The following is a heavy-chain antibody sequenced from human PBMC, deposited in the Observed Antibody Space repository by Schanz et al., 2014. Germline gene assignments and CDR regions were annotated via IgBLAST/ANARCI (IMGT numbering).Heavy chain of an antibody. D-gene: IGHD2-2*01. Sequence: EVQLLESGGGLVQPGGSLRLSCAASGFTFSIYAMSWVRQAPGKGLEWVSALSGSGGSTYYADSVKGRFTISRDNSKNTLYLQMNSLRAEDTAVYYCAKDLLYGAPMPLNHLDYWGQGTLVTVSS. V-gene: IGHV3-23*01. CDR3: AKDLLYGAPMPLNHLDY. J-gene: IGHJ4*02. CDR2: LSGSGGST. CDR1: GFTFSIYA.